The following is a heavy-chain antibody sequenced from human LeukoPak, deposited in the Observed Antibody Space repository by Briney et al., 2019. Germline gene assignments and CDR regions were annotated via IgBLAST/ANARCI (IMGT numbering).Heavy chain of an antibody. CDR3: ASNNYGLGSYSRY. D-gene: IGHD3-10*01. J-gene: IGHJ4*02. CDR1: GYSFTSYW. V-gene: IGHV5-10-1*01. CDR2: IDPSDSYT. Sequence: GESLKIPCKGSGYSFTSYWISWVRQMPGKGLEWMGRIDPSDSYTNYSPSFQGHVTISADKSISTAYLQWSSLKASDTAMYYCASNNYGLGSYSRYWGQGTLVTVSS.